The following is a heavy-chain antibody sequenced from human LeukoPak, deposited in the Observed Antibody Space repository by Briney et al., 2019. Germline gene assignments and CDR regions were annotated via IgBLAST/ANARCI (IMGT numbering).Heavy chain of an antibody. J-gene: IGHJ5*02. CDR2: IYDSGST. CDR1: GGAISSSNW. V-gene: IGHV4-39*01. D-gene: IGHD3-10*01. Sequence: SETLSLTCVVSGGAISSSNWWSWARQPPGKGLEWIGSIYDSGSTYYNPSLKSRVTISVDTSKNQFSLKLNSVTAADTAVYYCARHYGPWGQGTLVTVSS. CDR3: ARHYGP.